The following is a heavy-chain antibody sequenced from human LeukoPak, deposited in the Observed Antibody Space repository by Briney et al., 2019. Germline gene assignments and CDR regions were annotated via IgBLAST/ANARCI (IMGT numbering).Heavy chain of an antibody. J-gene: IGHJ4*02. CDR3: AALHTGTFVDY. V-gene: IGHV3-30*02. Sequence: GGSLRLSCGASGFSFSGYGMHWVRQVPSKGLEWVAFRRYDGIIKYYIDSVKGRFAISRDNSKNTLSLQMNSLRTEDTAVYYCAALHTGTFVDYWGQGTLVTVSS. CDR2: RRYDGIIK. D-gene: IGHD4-17*01. CDR1: GFSFSGYG.